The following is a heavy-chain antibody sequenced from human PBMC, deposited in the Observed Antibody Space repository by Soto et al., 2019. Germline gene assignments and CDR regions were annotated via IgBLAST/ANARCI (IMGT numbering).Heavy chain of an antibody. J-gene: IGHJ4*02. CDR3: ARGIYCTNTRCHFDY. Sequence: QVQLQESGPGLVKPSGTLSLTCDVSGGSISSSNWWTWVRQPPGKGLEWIGEIYHSGSTNYNPSPQXRXIXTVDKSKNQFSLNLSSVTAADTAVYYCARGIYCTNTRCHFDYWGQGTLVTVSS. CDR2: IYHSGST. V-gene: IGHV4-4*02. CDR1: GGSISSSNW. D-gene: IGHD2-2*01.